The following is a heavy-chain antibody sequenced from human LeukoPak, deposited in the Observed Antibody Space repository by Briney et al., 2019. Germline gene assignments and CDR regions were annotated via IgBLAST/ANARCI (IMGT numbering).Heavy chain of an antibody. D-gene: IGHD4-17*01. CDR2: INHSGST. J-gene: IGHJ4*02. CDR1: GGSFSGYY. CDR3: ARGDGARSFYGDALPEGFDY. Sequence: SETLSLTCAVYGGSFSGYYWSWIRQPPGKGPEWIGEINHSGSTNYNPSLKSRVTISVDTSKNQFSLKLGSVTAADTAVYYCARGDGARSFYGDALPEGFDYWGQGTLVTVSS. V-gene: IGHV4-34*01.